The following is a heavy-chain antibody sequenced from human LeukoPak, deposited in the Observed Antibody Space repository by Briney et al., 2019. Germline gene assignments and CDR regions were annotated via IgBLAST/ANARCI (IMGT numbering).Heavy chain of an antibody. Sequence: SETLSLTCTVSGGSISSASYYWSWIRQPAGKGLEWIGHIYTSGNTNYSPSLKSRVTISVDTSKNQFSLKLSSVTAADTAVYYCARKGWGSSWSYFDYWGQGTLVTVSS. CDR2: IYTSGNT. CDR3: ARKGWGSSWSYFDY. V-gene: IGHV4-61*09. CDR1: GGSISSASYY. D-gene: IGHD6-13*01. J-gene: IGHJ4*02.